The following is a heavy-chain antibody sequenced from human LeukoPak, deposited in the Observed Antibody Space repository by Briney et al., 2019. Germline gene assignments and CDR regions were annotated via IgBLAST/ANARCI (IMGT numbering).Heavy chain of an antibody. Sequence: ASVKVSCKASGYTFTSYDINWVRQATGQGLEWMGWMNPNSGNTGYAQKFQGRVTMTRNTSISTAYMELSSLRSEDTAVYYCARHGRVGASPRQASYFDYWGQGTLVTVSS. CDR2: MNPNSGNT. D-gene: IGHD1-26*01. CDR1: GYTFTSYD. CDR3: ARHGRVGASPRQASYFDY. V-gene: IGHV1-8*01. J-gene: IGHJ4*02.